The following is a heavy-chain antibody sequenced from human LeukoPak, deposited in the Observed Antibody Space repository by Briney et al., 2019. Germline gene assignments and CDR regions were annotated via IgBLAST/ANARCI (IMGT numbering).Heavy chain of an antibody. CDR2: FDPEDAEV. V-gene: IGHV1-24*01. Sequence: GASVKVSCKVSGNTLTDVSIHWVRQAPEKGLDWMGGFDPEDAEVIYAEKFQDRVTMTEDPSTDTAYLELSSLRSEDTAVYYCAAEGQWSLVHYFNSWGQGTLVTVSS. D-gene: IGHD2-15*01. CDR3: AAEGQWSLVHYFNS. CDR1: GNTLTDVS. J-gene: IGHJ4*02.